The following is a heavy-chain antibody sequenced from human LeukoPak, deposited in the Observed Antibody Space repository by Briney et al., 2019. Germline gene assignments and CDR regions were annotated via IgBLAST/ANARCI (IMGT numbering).Heavy chain of an antibody. Sequence: GGSLRLSCAASGFTFSSFGIHWVRQAPGMGLERVAAISPDGNSDYYTDSVKGRFTVSRDNSKNMIYLQMNSLRGEDSAVYYCAKINNYDDYWGQGTLVTVSS. CDR3: AKINNYDDY. V-gene: IGHV3-30*18. CDR2: ISPDGNSD. CDR1: GFTFSSFG. J-gene: IGHJ4*02. D-gene: IGHD3-22*01.